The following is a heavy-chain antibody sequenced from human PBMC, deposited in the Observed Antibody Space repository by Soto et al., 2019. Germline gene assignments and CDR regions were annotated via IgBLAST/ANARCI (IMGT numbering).Heavy chain of an antibody. CDR2: IYYSGST. D-gene: IGHD3-10*01. CDR3: ARDGEGSGSYYLDAFDI. CDR1: GGSISSYY. J-gene: IGHJ3*02. V-gene: IGHV4-59*01. Sequence: LSLTFTVSGGSISSYYWSWIRQPPGKGLEWIGYIYYSGSTNYNPSLKSRVTISVDTSKNQFSLKLSSVTAADTAVYYCARDGEGSGSYYLDAFDIWGQGTMVTVSS.